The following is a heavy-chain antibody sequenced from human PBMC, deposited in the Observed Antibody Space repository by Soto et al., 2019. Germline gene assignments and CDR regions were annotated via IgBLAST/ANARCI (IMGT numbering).Heavy chain of an antibody. V-gene: IGHV1-69*02. J-gene: IGHJ4*02. Sequence: QVQLVQSGAEVKKPGSSVKVSCKASGGTFSSYTISWVRQAPGQGLERMGRIIPILGIANYAQKFQGRVTITADKSTSTAYMELSSLRSEDTAVYYCARVGYQVENYWGQGTLVTVSS. CDR1: GGTFSSYT. CDR3: ARVGYQVENY. D-gene: IGHD3-16*02. CDR2: IIPILGIA.